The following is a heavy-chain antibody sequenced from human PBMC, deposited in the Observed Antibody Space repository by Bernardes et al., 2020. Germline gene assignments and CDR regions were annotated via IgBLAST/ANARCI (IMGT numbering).Heavy chain of an antibody. V-gene: IGHV3-21*01. CDR2: ISSSSSYI. Sequence: GGSLRLSCAASGFTFSSYSMNWVRQAPGKGLEWVSSISSSSSYIYYADSVKGRFTISRDNAKNSLYLQMNSLRAEDTAVYYCARDKAFVLITGTTCAFDIWGQGTMVTVSS. J-gene: IGHJ3*02. D-gene: IGHD1-20*01. CDR3: ARDKAFVLITGTTCAFDI. CDR1: GFTFSSYS.